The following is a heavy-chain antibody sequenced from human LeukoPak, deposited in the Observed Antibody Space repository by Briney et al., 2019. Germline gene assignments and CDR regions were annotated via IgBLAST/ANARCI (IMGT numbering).Heavy chain of an antibody. D-gene: IGHD6-13*01. J-gene: IGHJ4*02. CDR3: ARLPDIAGGDYFDY. V-gene: IGHV3-48*01. CDR1: GFTFSSHS. Sequence: GGSLRLSCAASGFTFSSHSMNWVRQAPGKGLEWVSYIISSSSIMNYADSVKGRFTISRDNAKNSLYLQMNSLRGEDTAVYYCARLPDIAGGDYFDYWGQGTLVTVSS. CDR2: IISSSSIM.